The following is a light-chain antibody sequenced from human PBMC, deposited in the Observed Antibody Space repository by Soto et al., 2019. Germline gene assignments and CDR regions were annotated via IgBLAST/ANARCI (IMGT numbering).Light chain of an antibody. CDR3: QVWDSSSDRDVV. Sequence: SYELTQPPSVSVAPGKTAGITCGGNNIGSKSVHWYQQKPGQAPVLVIYYDSDRPSGIPERFSGSNSGNTATLTISRVEAGDEADYYCQVWDSSSDRDVVFGGGTKLTVL. CDR1: NIGSKS. V-gene: IGLV3-21*04. CDR2: YDS. J-gene: IGLJ2*01.